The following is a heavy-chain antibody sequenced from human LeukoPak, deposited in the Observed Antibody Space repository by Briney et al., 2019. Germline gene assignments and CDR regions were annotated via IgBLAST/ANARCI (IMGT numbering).Heavy chain of an antibody. CDR2: PASDDRT. CDR1: GFDVSTMW. CDR3: AKDLHNYGLDV. V-gene: IGHV3-66*02. Sequence: GGSLRLSCAASGFDVSTMWMIWVRQAPGKGLEWISVPASDDRTHYADSVKGRFSISRDNLKNTIYLQMSSLRVEDTALYYCAKDLHNYGLDVWGQGTTVAVSS. J-gene: IGHJ6*02.